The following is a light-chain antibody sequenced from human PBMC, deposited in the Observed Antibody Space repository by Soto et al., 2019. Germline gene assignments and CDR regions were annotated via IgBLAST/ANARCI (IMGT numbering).Light chain of an antibody. CDR1: QGISNY. J-gene: IGKJ2*01. Sequence: DIQLTQSPSFLSASVGDRVTTTCRASQGISNYLAWYQQKPGKAPDLLIYATSTLQSGVPSRFSGRGSGTEFTLTISSLQPEDFATYYCQRLNSYPLMYTFGQGTKVDIK. CDR2: ATS. V-gene: IGKV1-9*01. CDR3: QRLNSYPLMYT.